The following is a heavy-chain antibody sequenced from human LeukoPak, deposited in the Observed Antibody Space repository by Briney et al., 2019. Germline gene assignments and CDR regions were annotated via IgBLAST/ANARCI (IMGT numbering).Heavy chain of an antibody. CDR2: IYYSGST. J-gene: IGHJ3*02. V-gene: IGHV4-39*01. D-gene: IGHD1-1*01. CDR3: AKNEGAFDI. CDR1: GGSISSSSYY. Sequence: SETLSLTCTVSGGSISSSSYYWGWIRQPPGKGLEWIGSIYYSGSTYYNPSLKSRVTISVDTSKNQFSLKLSSVTAADTAVYYCAKNEGAFDIWGQGTMVTVSS.